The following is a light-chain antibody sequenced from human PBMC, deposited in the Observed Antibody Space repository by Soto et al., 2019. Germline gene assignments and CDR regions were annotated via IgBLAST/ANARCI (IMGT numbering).Light chain of an antibody. V-gene: IGKV1-5*01. Sequence: DIHMTQSPSTLPASVGDRVTITSRASQSISSWLAWYQQKPGQAPKLLICDASSLESGVPSRFSGSGSGTEFTLTITNLQPDDFATYYCQQYNRYSWTFGQGTKVDIK. J-gene: IGKJ1*01. CDR1: QSISSW. CDR2: DAS. CDR3: QQYNRYSWT.